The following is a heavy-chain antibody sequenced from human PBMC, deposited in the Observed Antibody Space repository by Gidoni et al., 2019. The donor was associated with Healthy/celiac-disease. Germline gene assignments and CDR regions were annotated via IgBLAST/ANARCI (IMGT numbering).Heavy chain of an antibody. CDR2: ISSSSSYI. CDR3: ARGQVVGSYFDY. CDR1: ESTSSSYS. V-gene: IGHV3-21*01. Sequence: EVQLVESGGGVVKPGGALRLTCVASESTSSSYSMNWVRQAPGKGLEWVSSISSSSSYIYYADSVKGRFTISRDNAKNSLYLQMNSLRAEDTAVYYCARGQVVGSYFDYWGQGTLVTVSS. J-gene: IGHJ4*02. D-gene: IGHD1-26*01.